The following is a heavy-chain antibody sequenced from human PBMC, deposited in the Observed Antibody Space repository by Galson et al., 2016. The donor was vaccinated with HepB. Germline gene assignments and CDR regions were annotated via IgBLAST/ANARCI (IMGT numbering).Heavy chain of an antibody. CDR1: GFIFNHFG. Sequence: SLRLSCAGSGFIFNHFGMHWVRQVPGKGLEWVAGVSFDGSYTSSADSVKGRLSISRDSFKNTLYLQMNSLRSEDTAVCYCAKDLPGTMSFDYWGQGTLVTVSS. V-gene: IGHV3-30*18. D-gene: IGHD1-14*01. CDR2: VSFDGSYT. CDR3: AKDLPGTMSFDY. J-gene: IGHJ4*02.